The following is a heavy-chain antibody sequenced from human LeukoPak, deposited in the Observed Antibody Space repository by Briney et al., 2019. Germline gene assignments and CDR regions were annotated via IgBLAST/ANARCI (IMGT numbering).Heavy chain of an antibody. CDR1: GGSISSSSYY. CDR2: IYYSGST. V-gene: IGHV4-39*07. CDR3: ARTRGYSYGKSKGIDY. J-gene: IGHJ4*02. Sequence: PSETLSLTCTVSGGSISSSSYYWGWIRQPPGKGLEWIGSIYYSGSTYYNPSLKSQVTISVDRSKNQFSLKLSSVTAADTAVYYCARTRGYSYGKSKGIDYWGQGTLVTVSS. D-gene: IGHD5-18*01.